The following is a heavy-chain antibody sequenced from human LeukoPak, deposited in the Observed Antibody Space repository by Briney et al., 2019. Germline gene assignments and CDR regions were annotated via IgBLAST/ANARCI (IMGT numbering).Heavy chain of an antibody. J-gene: IGHJ4*02. Sequence: GGSLRLSCAASGFTFSSSWMSWVRQAPGKELEWVANIKQDGSEKYYVDSVKGRSTISRDNAKNSLYLQMNSLRAEDTAVYYCVRDKVGFDYWGQGTLVTVSS. CDR1: GFTFSSSW. CDR3: VRDKVGFDY. V-gene: IGHV3-7*03. CDR2: IKQDGSEK.